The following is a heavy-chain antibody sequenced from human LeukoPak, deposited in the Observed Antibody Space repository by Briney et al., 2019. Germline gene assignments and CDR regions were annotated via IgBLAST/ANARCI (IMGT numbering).Heavy chain of an antibody. V-gene: IGHV3-21*01. CDR2: ISDTLSYT. Sequence: GGSLRLSCAASGFPSRAYSMNWVRQAPGKGLEWVSSISDTLSYTHYSDSVKGRCTISRDNAKNSLYLQMHSLRAEDTALYYCARDFSTWKGEAFDIWGQGTMVIVSS. D-gene: IGHD6-13*01. CDR3: ARDFSTWKGEAFDI. J-gene: IGHJ3*02. CDR1: GFPSRAYS.